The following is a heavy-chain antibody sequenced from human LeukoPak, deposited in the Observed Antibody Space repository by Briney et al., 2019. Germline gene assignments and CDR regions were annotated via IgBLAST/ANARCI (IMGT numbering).Heavy chain of an antibody. D-gene: IGHD2-2*01. V-gene: IGHV1-69*04. J-gene: IGHJ6*03. CDR2: IVPILGIA. CDR1: GGTFSSYT. CDR3: ARDAESSTSPYYYYYYMDV. Sequence: ASVKVSCKASGGTFSSYTISWVRQAPGQGLEWMGRIVPILGIANYAQKFQGRVTITADKSTSTAYMELSSLRSEDTAVYYCARDAESSTSPYYYYYYMDVWGKGTTVTVSS.